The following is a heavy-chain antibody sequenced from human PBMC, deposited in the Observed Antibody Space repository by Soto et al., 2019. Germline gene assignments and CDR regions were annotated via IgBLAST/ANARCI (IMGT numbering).Heavy chain of an antibody. Sequence: QVQLVESGGGVVQPGRSLRLSCAASGFTFSSYGMHWVRQAPGKGLEGVAVIWYDGSNKYYADSVKGRFTISRDNSKNTLYLQMNSLRAEDTAVYYCARDGRYCSGGSCYFWFDPWGQGTLVTVSS. J-gene: IGHJ5*02. D-gene: IGHD2-15*01. CDR3: ARDGRYCSGGSCYFWFDP. CDR2: IWYDGSNK. V-gene: IGHV3-33*01. CDR1: GFTFSSYG.